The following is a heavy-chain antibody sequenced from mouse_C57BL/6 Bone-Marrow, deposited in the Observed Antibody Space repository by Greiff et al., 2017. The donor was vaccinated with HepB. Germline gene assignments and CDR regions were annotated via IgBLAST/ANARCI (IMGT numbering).Heavy chain of an antibody. J-gene: IGHJ1*03. CDR3: ARDHYYGSSYGYFDV. Sequence: EVKLMESEGGLVQPGSSMKLSCTASGFTFSDYYMAWVRQVPEKGLEWVANINYDGSSTYYLDSLKSRFIISRDNAKNILYLQMSSLKSEDTATYYCARDHYYGSSYGYFDVWVTGTTVTVSS. CDR2: INYDGSST. D-gene: IGHD1-1*01. V-gene: IGHV5-16*01. CDR1: GFTFSDYY.